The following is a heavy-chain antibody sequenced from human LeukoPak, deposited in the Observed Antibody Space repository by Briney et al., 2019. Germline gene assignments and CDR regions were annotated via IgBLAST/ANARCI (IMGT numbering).Heavy chain of an antibody. CDR1: GFTVSSNY. CDR3: ARDTNYDILTGYYKPFDY. V-gene: IGHV3-66*01. CDR2: IYGGGST. J-gene: IGHJ4*02. Sequence: GGSLRLSCAASGFTVSSNYMSWVRQAPGKGLEWVSVIYGGGSTYYADSVKGRFTISRDNSKNTLYLQMNSLRAEDTAVYYCARDTNYDILTGYYKPFDYWGQGTLVTVSS. D-gene: IGHD3-9*01.